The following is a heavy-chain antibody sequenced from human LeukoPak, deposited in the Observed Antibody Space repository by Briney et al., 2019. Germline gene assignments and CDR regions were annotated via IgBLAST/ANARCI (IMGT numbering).Heavy chain of an antibody. D-gene: IGHD3-10*01. CDR1: GYSFTSYW. CDR3: ARLASSRGSENHAFDI. Sequence: GESLKISCKGSGYSFTSYWIGWVRQTPGKGLEWMGIIYPGDSDTRYSPSFQGQVTISADKSISTAYLQWSSLKASDTAMYYCARLASSRGSENHAFDIWGQGTMVTVSS. CDR2: IYPGDSDT. J-gene: IGHJ3*02. V-gene: IGHV5-51*01.